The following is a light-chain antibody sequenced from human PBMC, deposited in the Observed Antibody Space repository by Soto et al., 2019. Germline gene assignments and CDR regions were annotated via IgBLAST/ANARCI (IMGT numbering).Light chain of an antibody. CDR1: QDIRSD. V-gene: IGKV1-6*01. CDR3: QQYPSYWT. CDR2: AAS. J-gene: IGKJ1*01. Sequence: AIQLTQSPSSLSASVGDRVTITCRAGQDIRSDLGWYQHKPGKAPRLLIHAASSLQSGVPSRFSGSASGTEFTLTISSLQPDDFSTYYCQQYPSYWTFGQATKVDIK.